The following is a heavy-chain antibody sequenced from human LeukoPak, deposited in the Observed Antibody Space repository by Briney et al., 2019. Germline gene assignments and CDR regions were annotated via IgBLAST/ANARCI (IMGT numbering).Heavy chain of an antibody. CDR3: AKGKTGTPFDP. V-gene: IGHV3-23*01. CDR1: GFSFSNYA. Sequence: GGSLRLSCAASGFSFSNYAMSWVRQAPGKGLEWVSVISGSGVSTNYADSVKGRFTISRDNSKNTLYLQMNSLRAEDTAVYYCAKGKTGTPFDPWGQGTLVTVSS. D-gene: IGHD1-1*01. CDR2: ISGSGVST. J-gene: IGHJ5*02.